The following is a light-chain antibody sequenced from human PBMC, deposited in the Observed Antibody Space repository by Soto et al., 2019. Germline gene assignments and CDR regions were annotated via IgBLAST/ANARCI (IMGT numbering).Light chain of an antibody. V-gene: IGKV3-20*01. Sequence: EVVATQCPATLSVSPEGRATLSCRASQSVSSNYLAWYQQKPGQAPRLLIYGASSRATGIPDRFSGSGSGTDFTPTIGRLGPEDFAVYYCHQYAISTARTFGLGTKVDIK. CDR3: HQYAISTART. CDR2: GAS. CDR1: QSVSSNY. J-gene: IGKJ1*01.